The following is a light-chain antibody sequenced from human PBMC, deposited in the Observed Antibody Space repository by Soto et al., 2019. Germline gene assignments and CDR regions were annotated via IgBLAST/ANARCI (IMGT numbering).Light chain of an antibody. CDR1: QSVGSN. CDR3: QKYNNWPPDRT. CDR2: GAS. V-gene: IGKV3-15*01. J-gene: IGKJ1*01. Sequence: EIVMTQSPATLSVSPGERATLSCRASQSVGSNLAWYQQKPGQAPGLLIYGASTRATGIPARFSGSESGTEFTLPISSLRSEDFAIYFCQKYNNWPPDRTFGQGTKVEIK.